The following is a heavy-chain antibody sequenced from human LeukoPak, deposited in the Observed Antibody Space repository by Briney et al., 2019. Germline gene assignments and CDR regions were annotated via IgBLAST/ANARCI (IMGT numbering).Heavy chain of an antibody. CDR2: INHSGST. J-gene: IGHJ3*02. CDR3: ARVTSYGLGAFDI. Sequence: SETLSLTCAVYGGSFSGYYWSWIRQPPGKGLEWIGEINHSGSTNYNPSLKSRVTISVDTSKNQFSLKLSSVTAADTAVYYCARVTSYGLGAFDIWGQGTMVTVSS. D-gene: IGHD5-18*01. CDR1: GGSFSGYY. V-gene: IGHV4-34*01.